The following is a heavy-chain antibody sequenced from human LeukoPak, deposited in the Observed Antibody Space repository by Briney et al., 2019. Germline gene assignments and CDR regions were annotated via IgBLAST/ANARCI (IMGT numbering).Heavy chain of an antibody. D-gene: IGHD3-3*01. J-gene: IGHJ4*02. Sequence: SETLSLTCTVSGGSISSSSYYWGWIRQPPGQGLGWIVNIYYSGSTYYNPSLKSRVTISVDTSKNQFSLKLSSVTAADTAVYYCERHGPPDFWSGYFGYWGQGTLITVSS. CDR1: GGSISSSSYY. CDR3: ERHGPPDFWSGYFGY. CDR2: IYYSGST. V-gene: IGHV4-39*01.